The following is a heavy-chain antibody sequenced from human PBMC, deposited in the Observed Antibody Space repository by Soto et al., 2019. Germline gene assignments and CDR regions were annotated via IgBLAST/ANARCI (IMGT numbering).Heavy chain of an antibody. CDR2: ISSTTNYI. J-gene: IGHJ4*02. CDR3: ARESEDLTSNFDY. V-gene: IGHV3-21*01. Sequence: PGGSLRLSCAASGFTFTRYSMNWVRQAPGKGPEWVLSISSTTNYIYYADSMKGRFTVSRDNAQNSVYLDMNSLSAEDTAVYYCARESEDLTSNFDYWGQGTLVTVSS. CDR1: GFTFTRYS.